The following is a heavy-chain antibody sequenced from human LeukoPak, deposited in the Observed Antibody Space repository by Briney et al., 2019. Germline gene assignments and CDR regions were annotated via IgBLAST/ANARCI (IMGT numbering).Heavy chain of an antibody. J-gene: IGHJ4*02. Sequence: SETLSLTCTVSGASIRNYYWSWIRQPAGKGLEWIGRIVPRGSTNYNPSLKSRVTMSVDTSKNQFSLKLNSVTAADTAVYYCAKEGAAPGPDFDYWGQGTLVIVSS. V-gene: IGHV4-4*07. CDR3: AKEGAAPGPDFDY. D-gene: IGHD6-13*01. CDR1: GASIRNYY. CDR2: IVPRGST.